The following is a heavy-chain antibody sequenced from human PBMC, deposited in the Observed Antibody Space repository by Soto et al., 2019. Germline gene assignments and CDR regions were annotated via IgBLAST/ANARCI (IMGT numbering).Heavy chain of an antibody. Sequence: GGSLRLSCAASGFTFSSYGMHWVRQAPGKGLEWVAVISYDGSNKYYADSVKGRFTISRDNSKNTLYLQMNSLRAEDTAVYYCAKLYDFWSGYYIPEGYWGQGTLVTVSS. V-gene: IGHV3-30*18. CDR3: AKLYDFWSGYYIPEGY. CDR2: ISYDGSNK. J-gene: IGHJ4*02. CDR1: GFTFSSYG. D-gene: IGHD3-3*01.